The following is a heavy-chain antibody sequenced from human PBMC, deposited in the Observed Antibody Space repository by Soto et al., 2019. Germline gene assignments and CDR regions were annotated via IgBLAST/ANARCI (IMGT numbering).Heavy chain of an antibody. CDR3: ESDDYASSGYYSNY. V-gene: IGHV1-69*06. CDR2: IIPIFGTA. CDR1: GGTFSSYA. D-gene: IGHD3-22*01. Sequence: SVKVSCKASGGTFSSYAISWVRHAPGPGLEWVGGIIPIFGTANYAQKFQGRVTITANKSTSTDYMVLSSLRSEDTAVYYCESDDYASSGYYSNYWGQGTLVTVSS. J-gene: IGHJ4*02.